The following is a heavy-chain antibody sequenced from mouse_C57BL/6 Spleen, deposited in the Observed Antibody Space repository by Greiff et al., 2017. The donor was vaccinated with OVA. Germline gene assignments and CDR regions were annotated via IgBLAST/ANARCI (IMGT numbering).Heavy chain of an antibody. CDR2: INPSSGYT. D-gene: IGHD1-1*01. J-gene: IGHJ4*01. CDR3: ARWDYYYGSRKAMDY. V-gene: IGHV1-4*01. Sequence: QVQLQQSGAELARPGASVKMSCKASGYTFTSYTMHWVKQRPGQGLEWIGYINPSSGYTKYNQKFKDKATLTADKSSSTAYMQLSSLTSEDSAVYYCARWDYYYGSRKAMDYWGQGTSVTVSS. CDR1: GYTFTSYT.